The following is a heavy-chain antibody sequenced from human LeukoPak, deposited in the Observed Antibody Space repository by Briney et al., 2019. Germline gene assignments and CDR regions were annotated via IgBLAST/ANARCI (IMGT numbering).Heavy chain of an antibody. D-gene: IGHD1-26*01. CDR2: IYYSGST. J-gene: IGHJ4*02. V-gene: IGHV4-59*08. Sequence: SETLSLTCTVSGGSISSYYWSWIRQPPGKGLEWIGYIYYSGSTNYNPSLKSRVTISVDTSKNRFSLKLSSVTAADTAVYYCARQEGIVGAPVDYWGQGTLVTVSS. CDR1: GGSISSYY. CDR3: ARQEGIVGAPVDY.